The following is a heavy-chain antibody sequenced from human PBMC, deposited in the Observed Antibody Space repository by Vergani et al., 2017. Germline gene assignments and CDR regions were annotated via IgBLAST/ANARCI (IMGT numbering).Heavy chain of an antibody. Sequence: QVQLVQSGAEVKKPGASVKVSCKASGYPFTDYFMHWVRQAPGQGLEWMGWINPNSGGTNYAQKFQGRVTMTKDTSISTAYMELSNLRSYDPAVYYCARVGTRSNREYFDYWGQGTLVTVSS. CDR2: INPNSGGT. CDR1: GYPFTDYF. D-gene: IGHD1-14*01. J-gene: IGHJ4*02. CDR3: ARVGTRSNREYFDY. V-gene: IGHV1-2*02.